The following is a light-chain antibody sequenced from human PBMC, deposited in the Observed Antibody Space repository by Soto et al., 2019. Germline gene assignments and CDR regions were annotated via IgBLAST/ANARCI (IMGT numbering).Light chain of an antibody. CDR2: EVS. V-gene: IGLV2-14*01. CDR3: SSYTSSSTRV. J-gene: IGLJ1*01. CDR1: SSDVGGYNY. Sequence: QSALTQPASVSASPGQSITISCTGTSSDVGGYNYVSWYQQYPGKAPKLMIYEVSNRPSGVSNRFSGSKSGNTASLTISGLQAEDEADYYCSSYTSSSTRVFGTGTKLTVL.